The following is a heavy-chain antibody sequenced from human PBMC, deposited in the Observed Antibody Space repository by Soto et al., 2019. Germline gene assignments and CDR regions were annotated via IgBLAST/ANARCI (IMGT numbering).Heavy chain of an antibody. D-gene: IGHD6-13*01. J-gene: IGHJ5*02. CDR3: ARDQGVAAAGITWFDP. V-gene: IGHV4-4*07. Sequence: QVQLQASGPGLVKPSETLSLTCTVSGASMNSYHWSWIRQPAGKGLEWIGHIHSSGSTNYNPSLKIRVTMSVDTSKNPFSLRLMSLTAADTAVYYCARDQGVAAAGITWFDPWGQGSLVTVSS. CDR2: IHSSGST. CDR1: GASMNSYH.